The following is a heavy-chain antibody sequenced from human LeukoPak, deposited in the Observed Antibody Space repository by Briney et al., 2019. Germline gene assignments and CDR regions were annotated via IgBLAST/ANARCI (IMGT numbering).Heavy chain of an antibody. CDR3: ARGVTMIVVVIHDWYFDL. CDR2: FYYSRST. D-gene: IGHD3-22*01. V-gene: IGHV4-39*01. Sequence: SETLSLTCTVSGGSISSSSYYWGWLRQPPGKGLEWIGSFYYSRSTYYNPSLKSRVTISVDTSKNQFSLKLSSLTAADTAVYYCARGVTMIVVVIHDWYFDLWGRGTLVTVSS. CDR1: GGSISSSSYY. J-gene: IGHJ2*01.